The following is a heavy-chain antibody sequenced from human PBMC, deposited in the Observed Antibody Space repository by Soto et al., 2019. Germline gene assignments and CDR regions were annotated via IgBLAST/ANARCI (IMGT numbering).Heavy chain of an antibody. CDR2: ISSSSSTI. CDR1: GFTFGSYS. Sequence: GGSLRLSCAASGFTFGSYSMNWVRQAPGKGLEWVSYISSSSSTIYYADSVKGRFTISRDNAKNSLYLQMNSLRAEDTAVYYCARGTYYYYYYMDVWGKGTTVTVSS. J-gene: IGHJ6*03. V-gene: IGHV3-48*01. CDR3: ARGTYYYYYYMDV.